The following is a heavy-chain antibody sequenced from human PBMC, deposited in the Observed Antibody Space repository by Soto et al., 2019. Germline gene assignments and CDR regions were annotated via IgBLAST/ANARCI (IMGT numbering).Heavy chain of an antibody. V-gene: IGHV5-51*01. J-gene: IGHJ4*02. CDR2: IYPGDSDT. D-gene: IGHD2-2*01. CDR1: GYSFTSYW. CDR3: ARHGGYCRSNSCPTDY. Sequence: GESLKISSKGSGYSFTSYWIGWVRQMPGKGLEWMGIIYPGDSDTRYSPSFQGQVTISADKSISTAYLQWGSLKASDTAMYYCARHGGYCRSNSCPTDYGGQGTLVTVSS.